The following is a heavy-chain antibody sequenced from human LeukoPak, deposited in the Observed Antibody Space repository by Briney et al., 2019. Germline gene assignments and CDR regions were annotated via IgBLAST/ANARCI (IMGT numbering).Heavy chain of an antibody. J-gene: IGHJ6*02. CDR1: GFTVSSNY. CDR3: ARDQAHYYGSGSHKFYYYYGMDV. Sequence: GGSLRLSCAASGFTVSSNYMSWVRQAPGKGLEWVSVIYSGGSTYYADSVKGRFTISRDNSKNTLYLQMNSLRAEDTAVYYCARDQAHYYGSGSHKFYYYYGMDVWGQGTTVTVSS. CDR2: IYSGGST. D-gene: IGHD3-10*01. V-gene: IGHV3-66*01.